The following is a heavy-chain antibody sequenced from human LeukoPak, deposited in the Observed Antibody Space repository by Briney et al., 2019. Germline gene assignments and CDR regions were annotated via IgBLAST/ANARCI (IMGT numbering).Heavy chain of an antibody. Sequence: GGSLRLSCAASGFTFSSYGMHWVRQAPGKGLEWVAVIWYDGSNKYYADSVKGRFTISRDNSKNTVYLQMNSLRAEDTAVYYCAKVVRAAAGSLVGYFDYWGQGTLVTVSS. J-gene: IGHJ4*02. CDR1: GFTFSSYG. D-gene: IGHD6-13*01. V-gene: IGHV3-33*06. CDR3: AKVVRAAAGSLVGYFDY. CDR2: IWYDGSNK.